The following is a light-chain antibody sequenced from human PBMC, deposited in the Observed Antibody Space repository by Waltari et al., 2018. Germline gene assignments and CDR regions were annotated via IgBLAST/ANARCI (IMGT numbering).Light chain of an antibody. CDR3: QQYYDYPRT. CDR2: RAS. J-gene: IGKJ1*01. V-gene: IGKV1-5*03. Sequence: DIQMTQSPSTLSASVRDRVTITCRASQSIGTWLAWYPQKPGKAPKLLIYRASSLQSGVPSGFSGSGSGTEFTLTISSLQPDDFATYYCQQYYDYPRTFGQGTKVEVK. CDR1: QSIGTW.